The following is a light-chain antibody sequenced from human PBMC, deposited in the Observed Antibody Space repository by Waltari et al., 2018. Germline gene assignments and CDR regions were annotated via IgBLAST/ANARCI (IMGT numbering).Light chain of an antibody. J-gene: IGLJ3*02. Sequence: QSALTQPASVSGSPGQSITISCTGTSSHVGLYDFASWFQQHPGKAPKVIIYKVNNRPSGVSNSFSGSKSANTASLTISGLQAEDEADYYCSSYTRRSYWVFGGGTQLTVL. CDR1: SSHVGLYDF. CDR2: KVN. CDR3: SSYTRRSYWV. V-gene: IGLV2-14*01.